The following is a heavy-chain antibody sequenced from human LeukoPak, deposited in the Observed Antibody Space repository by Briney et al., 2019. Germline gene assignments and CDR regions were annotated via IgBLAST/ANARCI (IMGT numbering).Heavy chain of an antibody. J-gene: IGHJ4*02. D-gene: IGHD3-22*01. CDR1: GGSFSGYY. V-gene: IGHV4-34*01. Sequence: PSETLSLTCAVYGGSFSGYYWSWIRQPPGKGLEWIGEINHSGSTNYNPSLKSRVTISVDTSKNQFSLKLSSVTAADTAVYYCARGGNYYDSTWVYYFDYWGQGTLVTVSS. CDR3: ARGGNYYDSTWVYYFDY. CDR2: INHSGST.